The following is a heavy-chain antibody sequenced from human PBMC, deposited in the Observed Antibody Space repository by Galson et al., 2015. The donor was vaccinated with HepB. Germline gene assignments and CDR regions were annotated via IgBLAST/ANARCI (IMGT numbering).Heavy chain of an antibody. CDR1: GYTFTSYG. V-gene: IGHV1-18*04. D-gene: IGHD3-22*01. CDR2: ISAYNGNT. CDR3: ARDEGYDSSGYFGVLDY. Sequence: QSGAEVTKPGASVKVSCKASGYTFTSYGISWVRQAPGQGLEWMGWISAYNGNTNYAQKLQGRVTMTTDTSTSTAYMELRSLRSDDTAVYYCARDEGYDSSGYFGVLDYWGQGTLVTVSS. J-gene: IGHJ4*02.